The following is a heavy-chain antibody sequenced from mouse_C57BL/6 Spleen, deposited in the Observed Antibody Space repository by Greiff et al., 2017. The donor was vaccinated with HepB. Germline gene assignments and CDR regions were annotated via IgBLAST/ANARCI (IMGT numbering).Heavy chain of an antibody. D-gene: IGHD2-5*01. J-gene: IGHJ4*01. V-gene: IGHV1-80*01. CDR1: GYAFSSYW. Sequence: QVQLQQSGAELVKPGASVKISCKASGYAFSSYWMNWVKQRPGKGLEWIGQIYPGDGDTNYNGKFKGKATLTADKSSSTAYMQLSSLTSEDSAVYFCARENSNWSYYAMDYWGQGTSVTVSS. CDR3: ARENSNWSYYAMDY. CDR2: IYPGDGDT.